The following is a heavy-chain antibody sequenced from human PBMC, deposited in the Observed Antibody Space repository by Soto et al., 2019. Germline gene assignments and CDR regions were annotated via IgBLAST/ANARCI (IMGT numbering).Heavy chain of an antibody. CDR1: GGTFSSYA. J-gene: IGHJ4*02. CDR2: IIPIFGTA. D-gene: IGHD6-19*01. Sequence: QVPLVQSGAEVKKPGSSVKVSCKASGGTFSSYAISWVRQAPGQGLEWMGGIIPIFGTANYAQKFQGRVTITADESTSTAYMELSSLRSEDTAVYYCARLPVDGIAVAGPADYWGQGTLVTVSS. V-gene: IGHV1-69*12. CDR3: ARLPVDGIAVAGPADY.